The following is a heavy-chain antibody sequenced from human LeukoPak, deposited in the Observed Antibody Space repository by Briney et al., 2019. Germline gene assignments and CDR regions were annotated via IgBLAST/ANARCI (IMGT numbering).Heavy chain of an antibody. CDR3: AKRVPYGSSAVYFDS. D-gene: IGHD6-6*01. J-gene: IGHJ4*02. V-gene: IGHV3-23*01. CDR2: INDDAKNT. CDR1: GFTFGTYG. Sequence: GGSLRLPCAASGFTFGTYGMNWGLQAPGKGLEWVSAINDDAKNTHYADSVKGRFTTSRDNSKNTLYLQMSRLTVEDTAIYYCAKRVPYGSSAVYFDSWGQGTLVTVSS.